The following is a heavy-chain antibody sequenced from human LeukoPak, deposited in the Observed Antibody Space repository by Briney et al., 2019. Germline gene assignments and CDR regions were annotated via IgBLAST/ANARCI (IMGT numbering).Heavy chain of an antibody. CDR2: INPKSGGT. CDR1: GYTFIGYY. Sequence: ASVKVSCEASGYTFIGYYIHWVRQAPGQGLEWMGYINPKSGGTDYAQKFQGRVTMTRDTSITTAYMELSRLRSDDTAVYYCARTQSGSYNYWGQGTLVTVSS. V-gene: IGHV1-2*02. D-gene: IGHD3-10*01. J-gene: IGHJ4*02. CDR3: ARTQSGSYNY.